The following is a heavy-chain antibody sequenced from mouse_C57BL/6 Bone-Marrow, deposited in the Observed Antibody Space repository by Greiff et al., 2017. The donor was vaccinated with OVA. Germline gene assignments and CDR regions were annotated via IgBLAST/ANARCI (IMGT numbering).Heavy chain of an antibody. V-gene: IGHV5-4*01. CDR2: ISDGGSYT. D-gene: IGHD1-1*01. Sequence: EVKVVESGGGLVKPGGSLKLSCAASGFTFSSYAMSWVRQTPEKRLEWVATISDGGSYTYYPDNVKGRFTISRDNAKNNLYLQMSHLKSEDTAMYYCARDRDGSSAWFAYWGQGTRVTVSA. CDR3: ARDRDGSSAWFAY. CDR1: GFTFSSYA. J-gene: IGHJ3*01.